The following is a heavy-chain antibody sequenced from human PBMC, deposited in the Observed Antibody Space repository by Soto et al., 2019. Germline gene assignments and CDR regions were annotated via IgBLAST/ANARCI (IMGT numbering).Heavy chain of an antibody. D-gene: IGHD3-3*01. V-gene: IGHV3-9*01. CDR1: GFTFHDHD. J-gene: IGHJ6*02. CDR3: ARSWSGSTSGRVDV. Sequence: PGRVLRLTGVDLGFTFHDHDMHWVRQLPGKGLEWVGHISWDGYSIGYGGSVRGRFTISRDNAKNTLYLQMNSLRPEDTALYYCARSWSGSTSGRVDVWGQGTTVTVSS. CDR2: ISWDGYSI.